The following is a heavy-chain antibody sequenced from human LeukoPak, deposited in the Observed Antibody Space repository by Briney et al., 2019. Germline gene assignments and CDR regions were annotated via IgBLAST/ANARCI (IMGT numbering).Heavy chain of an antibody. Sequence: ASVKVSCKASGYTFTGYYMHWVRQAPGQGLEWMGWINPNSGGTNYAQKFQGRVTMTGDTSISTAYMELSRLRSDDTAVYYCARGAGDSMIVVVIYDWFDPWGQGTLVTVSS. V-gene: IGHV1-2*02. J-gene: IGHJ5*02. CDR3: ARGAGDSMIVVVIYDWFDP. D-gene: IGHD3-22*01. CDR1: GYTFTGYY. CDR2: INPNSGGT.